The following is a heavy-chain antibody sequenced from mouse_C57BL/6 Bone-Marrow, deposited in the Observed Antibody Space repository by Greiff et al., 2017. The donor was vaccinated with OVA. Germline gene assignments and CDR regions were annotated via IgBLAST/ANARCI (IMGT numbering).Heavy chain of an antibody. CDR2: IDPETGGT. Sequence: QVQLQQSGAELVRPGASVTLSCKASGYTFTDYEMHWVKQTPVHGLEWIGAIDPETGGTAYNQKFKGKAILTADKSSSTAYMELRSLTSEDSAVYYGTRSCTYGSSPSYWYFDVWGTGTTVTVSS. CDR1: GYTFTDYE. CDR3: TRSCTYGSSPSYWYFDV. J-gene: IGHJ1*03. D-gene: IGHD1-1*01. V-gene: IGHV1-15*01.